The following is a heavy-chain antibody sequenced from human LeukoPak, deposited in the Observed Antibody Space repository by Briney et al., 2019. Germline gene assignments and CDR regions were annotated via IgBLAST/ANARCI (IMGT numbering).Heavy chain of an antibody. Sequence: SSETLSLTCTVSGGSINNSDHYWAWIRQPPGKGLEWIGSIYYSGNTYYNPSLKSRVTMSVDTSNNKFSLKLNSVTAADTSLYYCARRAVAGTGAFDIWGQGTKVTVSS. V-gene: IGHV4-39*01. CDR2: IYYSGNT. D-gene: IGHD6-19*01. J-gene: IGHJ3*02. CDR1: GGSINNSDHY. CDR3: ARRAVAGTGAFDI.